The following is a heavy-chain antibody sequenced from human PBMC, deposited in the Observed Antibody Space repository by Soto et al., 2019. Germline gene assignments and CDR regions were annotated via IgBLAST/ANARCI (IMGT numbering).Heavy chain of an antibody. J-gene: IGHJ4*02. D-gene: IGHD3-10*01. CDR2: IIPIFGTA. Sequence: QVQLVQSGAEVKKPGSSVKVSCTASGGTFSSYAISWVRQAPGQGLEWMGGIIPIFGTANYAQKFQGRVTITADESTSTAYMELSSLRSEDTAVYYCARHLPANMVYYFDYWGQGTLVTVSS. V-gene: IGHV1-69*01. CDR3: ARHLPANMVYYFDY. CDR1: GGTFSSYA.